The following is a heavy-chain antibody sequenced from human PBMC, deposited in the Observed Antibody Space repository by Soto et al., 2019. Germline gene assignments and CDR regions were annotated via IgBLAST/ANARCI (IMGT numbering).Heavy chain of an antibody. D-gene: IGHD6-19*01. CDR1: GGTFSSYA. CDR3: ARGPPIAVAGLYYYGMDV. Sequence: SVKVSCKASGGTFSSYAISWVRQAPGQGLEWMGGIIPIFGTANYAQKFQGRVTITADESTSTAYMELSSLRSEDTAVYYCARGPPIAVAGLYYYGMDVWGQGTTVTVSS. J-gene: IGHJ6*02. CDR2: IIPIFGTA. V-gene: IGHV1-69*13.